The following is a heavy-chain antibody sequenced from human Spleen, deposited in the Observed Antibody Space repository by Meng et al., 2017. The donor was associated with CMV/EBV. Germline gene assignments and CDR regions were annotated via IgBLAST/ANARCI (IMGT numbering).Heavy chain of an antibody. J-gene: IGHJ5*02. CDR2: MNPNNHKT. Sequence: ASVKVSCKASGYPFSTYGISWVRQAPGQGLEWMGWMNPNNHKTTYAQRFEGRLTMTTDTSLNTAYMELSSLRSEDTAFYYCARARNWFDPWGQGTLVTVSS. V-gene: IGHV1-8*02. CDR1: GYPFSTYG. CDR3: ARARNWFDP.